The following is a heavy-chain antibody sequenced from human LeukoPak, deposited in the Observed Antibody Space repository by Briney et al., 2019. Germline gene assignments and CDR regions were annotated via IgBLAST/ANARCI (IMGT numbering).Heavy chain of an antibody. J-gene: IGHJ5*02. Sequence: TSETLSLTCTVSGGSISSSSYYWGWIRQPPGKGLEWIGSIYYSGSTYYNPSLKSRVTISVDTSKNQFSLKLSSVTAADTAEYYCASRITIFERGPAAPFDPWGQGTLVTVSS. CDR3: ASRITIFERGPAAPFDP. V-gene: IGHV4-39*01. D-gene: IGHD3-9*01. CDR1: GGSISSSSYY. CDR2: IYYSGST.